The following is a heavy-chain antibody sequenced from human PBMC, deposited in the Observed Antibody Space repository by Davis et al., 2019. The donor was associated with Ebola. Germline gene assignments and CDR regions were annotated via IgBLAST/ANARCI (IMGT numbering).Heavy chain of an antibody. Sequence: PSETLSLTCTVSGGSISSYYWSRIRQPPGKGLEWIGYIYYSGSTNYNPSLKSRVTISVDTSKNQFSLKLSSVTAADTAVYYCARGTNPVDTAMVTYYYYYYGMDVWGQGTTVTVSS. CDR2: IYYSGST. D-gene: IGHD5-18*01. CDR3: ARGTNPVDTAMVTYYYYYYGMDV. J-gene: IGHJ6*02. V-gene: IGHV4-59*01. CDR1: GGSISSYY.